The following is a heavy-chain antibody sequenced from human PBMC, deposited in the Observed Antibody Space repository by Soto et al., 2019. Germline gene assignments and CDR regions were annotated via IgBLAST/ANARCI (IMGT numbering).Heavy chain of an antibody. CDR1: GYTFTGYY. CDR2: INPNSGGT. CDR3: ARESIAARRVGWFDP. D-gene: IGHD6-6*01. V-gene: IGHV1-2*02. J-gene: IGHJ5*02. Sequence: ASVKVSCKASGYTFTGYYMHWVRQAPGQGLEWMGWINPNSGGTNYAQKFQGRVTMTRETSISTAYMELSRLRSDDTAVYSCARESIAARRVGWFDPWGQGTLVTVSS.